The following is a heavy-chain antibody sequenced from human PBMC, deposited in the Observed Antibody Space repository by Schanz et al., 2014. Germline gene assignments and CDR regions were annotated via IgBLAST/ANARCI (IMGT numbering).Heavy chain of an antibody. CDR3: ARGGSGSHYRLDY. CDR2: ISGSSRTI. Sequence: EVQLLESGGGLVQPGGSLRLSCAASGFGFSSYSMNWVRQAPGKGLEWVSYISGSSRTIYYADSMKGRFTVSRDNAENALYLQMNSLRAEDTGLYFCARGGSGSHYRLDYWGQGTPITVSS. D-gene: IGHD1-26*01. V-gene: IGHV3-48*01. CDR1: GFGFSSYS. J-gene: IGHJ4*02.